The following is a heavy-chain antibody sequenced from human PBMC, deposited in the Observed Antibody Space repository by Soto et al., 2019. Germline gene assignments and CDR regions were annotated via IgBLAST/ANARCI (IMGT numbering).Heavy chain of an antibody. CDR2: IIPIFGTA. Sequence: GASVKVSCKASGGTFSSYAISWVRQDPGQGLEWMGGIIPIFGTANYAQKFQGRVTITADESTSTAYMELSSLRSEDTAVYYCARESGYDYGSGAFDIWGQGTMVTVSS. J-gene: IGHJ3*02. CDR1: GGTFSSYA. D-gene: IGHD5-12*01. V-gene: IGHV1-69*13. CDR3: ARESGYDYGSGAFDI.